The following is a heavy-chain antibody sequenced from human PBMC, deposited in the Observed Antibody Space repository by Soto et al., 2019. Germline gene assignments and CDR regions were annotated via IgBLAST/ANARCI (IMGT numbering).Heavy chain of an antibody. CDR1: GFTFSSYA. Sequence: QVQLVESGGGVVQPGRSLRLSCAASGFTFSSYAMHWVRQAPGKGLEWVAVISYDGSNKYYADPVKGRFTISRDNSKNTLYLQMNSLRAEDTAVYYCASPSPWYYYGSGAVFDYWGQGTLVTVSS. CDR3: ASPSPWYYYGSGAVFDY. CDR2: ISYDGSNK. J-gene: IGHJ4*02. D-gene: IGHD3-10*01. V-gene: IGHV3-30-3*01.